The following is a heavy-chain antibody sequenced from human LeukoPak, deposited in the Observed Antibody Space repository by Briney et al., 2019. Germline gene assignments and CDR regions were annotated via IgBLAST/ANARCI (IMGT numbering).Heavy chain of an antibody. CDR2: IRYDGSNK. CDR1: GFTFSTYG. CDR3: VRDSYYHPDY. J-gene: IGHJ4*02. V-gene: IGHV3-30*02. D-gene: IGHD3-10*01. Sequence: GGSLRLSCAASGFTFSTYGMHWVRQAPGKGLEWVAFIRYDGSNKFHADSVKGRFTISRDNAKNTMYLQMNSLRGEDTAVYYCVRDSYYHPDYWGQGTLVTVSS.